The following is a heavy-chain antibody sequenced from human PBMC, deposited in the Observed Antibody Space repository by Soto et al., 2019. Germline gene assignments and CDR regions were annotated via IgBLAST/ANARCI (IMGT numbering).Heavy chain of an antibody. CDR3: ARYMRTTTAAGVAFDY. CDR1: GDSMNNYY. D-gene: IGHD6-13*01. Sequence: SETLSLTCTVSGDSMNNYYWSWIRQPPGKGLEWIGFIYYSGSTNYSPSLTSRVAMSVDTSKNQFSLMLSSVTAADTALYYCARYMRTTTAAGVAFDYWGHGILVTVSS. CDR2: IYYSGST. V-gene: IGHV4-59*08. J-gene: IGHJ4*01.